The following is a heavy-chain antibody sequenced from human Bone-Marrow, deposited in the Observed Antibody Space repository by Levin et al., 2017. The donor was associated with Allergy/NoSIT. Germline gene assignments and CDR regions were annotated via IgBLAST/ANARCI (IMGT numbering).Heavy chain of an antibody. CDR3: AGKYSSSTILNF. J-gene: IGHJ4*02. CDR1: GVSITDGGYY. CDR2: IYYSGST. D-gene: IGHD6-6*01. V-gene: IGHV4-31*02. Sequence: SQTLSLTCSVSGVSITDGGYYWSWVRQQPGKALEWIGYIYYSGSTSYNPSLQSRPTLSLDTSKNQFSLRLSSVTAADTAEYYCAGKYSSSTILNFWGQGTLVTVSS.